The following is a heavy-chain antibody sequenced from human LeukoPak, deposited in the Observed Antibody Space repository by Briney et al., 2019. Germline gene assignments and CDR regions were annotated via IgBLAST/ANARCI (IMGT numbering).Heavy chain of an antibody. V-gene: IGHV4-34*01. CDR1: GGSFSGYY. D-gene: IGHD3-22*01. CDR3: ARRRPVYYDSSSYRAHRHYYYMDV. J-gene: IGHJ6*03. CDR2: INHSGSH. Sequence: SHTLSLTCAVYGGSFSGYYWGWTRHPPGKGLEWIGEINHSGSHNYNPPLKTRATISVETSKNQFSLKLSSVTAADTAVYYWARRRPVYYDSSSYRAHRHYYYMDVWGKGTTVTISS.